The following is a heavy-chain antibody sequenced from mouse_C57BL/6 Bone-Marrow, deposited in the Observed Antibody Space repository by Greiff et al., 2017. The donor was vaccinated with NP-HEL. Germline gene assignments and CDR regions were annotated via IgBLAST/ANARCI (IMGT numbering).Heavy chain of an antibody. D-gene: IGHD1-1*01. J-gene: IGHJ3*01. CDR3: ATDYGSGAY. V-gene: IGHV1-19*01. Sequence: EVKLVESGPVLVKPGASVKMSCKASGYTFTDYYMNWVKQSHGKSLEWIGVINPYNGGTSYNQKFKGKATLTVDKSSSTAYMELNSLTSEDSAVYYCATDYGSGAYWGQGTLVTVSA. CDR1: GYTFTDYY. CDR2: INPYNGGT.